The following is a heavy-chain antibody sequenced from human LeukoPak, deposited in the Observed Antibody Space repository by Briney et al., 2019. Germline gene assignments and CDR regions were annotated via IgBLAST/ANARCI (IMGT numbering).Heavy chain of an antibody. CDR1: GGSFSGYY. V-gene: IGHV4-34*01. CDR3: ARAMSYSSGWYFRHFDY. Sequence: SETLSLTCAVYGGSFSGYYWSWIRQPPGKGLEWIGEINHSGGTNYNPSLKSRVTISVDTPKNQFSLKLSSVTAADTAVYYCARAMSYSSGWYFRHFDYWGQGTLVTVSS. CDR2: INHSGGT. D-gene: IGHD6-19*01. J-gene: IGHJ4*02.